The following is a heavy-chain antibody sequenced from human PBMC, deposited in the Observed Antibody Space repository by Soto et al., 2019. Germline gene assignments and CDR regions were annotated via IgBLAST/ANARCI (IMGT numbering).Heavy chain of an antibody. J-gene: IGHJ6*02. V-gene: IGHV3-74*01. D-gene: IGHD4-4*01. CDR1: GFTFSSYW. CDR2: INSDGSST. CDR3: ARTTVTRSGRGMDV. Sequence: GGSLRLSCAASGFTFSSYWMHWVRQAPGKGLVWVSRINSDGSSTSYADSVKGRFTISRDNAKNTLYLQMNSLRAEDTAVYYCARTTVTRSGRGMDVWGQGTTVTVSS.